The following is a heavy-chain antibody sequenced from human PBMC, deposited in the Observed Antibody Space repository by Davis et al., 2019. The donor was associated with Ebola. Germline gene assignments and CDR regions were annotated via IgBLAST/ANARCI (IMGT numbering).Heavy chain of an antibody. D-gene: IGHD3-16*01. Sequence: ASVKVSCKASGYTFSVYSIYWVRQAPGQRLEWMGRINGGNGETKYSQKFQGRVIMTRDTSANMVYMELTSLRPEDTAVYYCARASGGLGKYGGSVGPWGQGTLVTVSS. CDR1: GYTFSVYS. V-gene: IGHV1-3*01. J-gene: IGHJ5*02. CDR3: ARASGGLGKYGGSVGP. CDR2: INGGNGET.